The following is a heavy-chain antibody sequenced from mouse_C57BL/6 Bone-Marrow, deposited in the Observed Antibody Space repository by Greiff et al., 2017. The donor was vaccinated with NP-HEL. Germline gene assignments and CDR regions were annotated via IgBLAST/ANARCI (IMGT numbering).Heavy chain of an antibody. CDR3: ARGITTVRYYAMDY. V-gene: IGHV1-82*01. J-gene: IGHJ4*01. CDR1: GYAFSGSW. Sequence: VQLQQSGPELVKPGASVKISCKASGYAFSGSWMNWVKQRPGKGLEWIGRIYPGDGDTNYNGKFKGKATLTADKSSSTAYMQLSSLTSEDSAVYFCARGITTVRYYAMDYWGQGTSVTVSS. D-gene: IGHD1-1*01. CDR2: IYPGDGDT.